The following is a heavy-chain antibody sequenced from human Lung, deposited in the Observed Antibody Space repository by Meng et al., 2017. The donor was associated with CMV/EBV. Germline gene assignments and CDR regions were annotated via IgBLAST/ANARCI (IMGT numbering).Heavy chain of an antibody. Sequence: GGSLRPSCAASGFTFSLFEMNWVRQAPGKGLEWISYINDATNNKYYADSVKGRSTISRDNAQNSLYLQMSSLRADDTAVYFCARTPRGYSYGYSAYYFDYWXQGTLVXVSS. V-gene: IGHV3-48*03. J-gene: IGHJ4*02. CDR2: INDATNNK. D-gene: IGHD5-18*01. CDR1: GFTFSLFE. CDR3: ARTPRGYSYGYSAYYFDY.